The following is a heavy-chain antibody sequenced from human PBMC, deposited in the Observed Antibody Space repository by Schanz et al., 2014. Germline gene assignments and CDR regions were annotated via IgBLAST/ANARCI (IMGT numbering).Heavy chain of an antibody. J-gene: IGHJ4*02. V-gene: IGHV1-18*01. CDR3: ARDAADFYDILTEEDY. CDR1: GYTFTTYA. D-gene: IGHD3-9*01. CDR2: ISVYTGNT. Sequence: QVQLVQSGAEVKKPGASVRVSCKASGYTFTTYAMSWVRQAPGQGLEWVGWISVYTGNTKYGQKGQGRVTMTADTATNTAYMELRSLRSDDTAVYYCARDAADFYDILTEEDYWGQGTLVTVSS.